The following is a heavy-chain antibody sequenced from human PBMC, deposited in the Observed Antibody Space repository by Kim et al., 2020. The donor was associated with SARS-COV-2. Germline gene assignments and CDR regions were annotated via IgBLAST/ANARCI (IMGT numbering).Heavy chain of an antibody. CDR1: GFTFTNAW. Sequence: GGSLRLSCAASGFTFTNAWMTWVRQAPGKGLEWVGHIKSNSDGVTTDYAVPVQGSFTIARADSKNTVYMEMNSLKTEDTAVYYCATPPGYYDNSHFDFWG. CDR3: ATPPGYYDNSHFDF. D-gene: IGHD3-22*01. V-gene: IGHV3-15*01. CDR2: IKSNSDGVTT. J-gene: IGHJ4*01.